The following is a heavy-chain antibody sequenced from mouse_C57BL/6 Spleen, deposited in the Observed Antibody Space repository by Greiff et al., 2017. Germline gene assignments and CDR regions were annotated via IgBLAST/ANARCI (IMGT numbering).Heavy chain of an antibody. CDR3: ARAPAYYSNYWYFDV. Sequence: DVKLVESGPGLVKPSQSLSLTCSVTGYSITSGYYWNWIRQFPGNKLEWMGYISYDGSNNYNPSLKNRISITRDTSKNQFFLKLNSVTTEDTATYYCARAPAYYSNYWYFDVWGTGTTVTVSS. D-gene: IGHD2-5*01. V-gene: IGHV3-6*01. CDR2: ISYDGSN. J-gene: IGHJ1*03. CDR1: GYSITSGYY.